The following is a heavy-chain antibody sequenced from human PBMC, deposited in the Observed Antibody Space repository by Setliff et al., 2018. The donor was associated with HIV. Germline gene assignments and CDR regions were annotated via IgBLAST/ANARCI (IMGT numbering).Heavy chain of an antibody. CDR3: ASHRRVGTTVLFSY. D-gene: IGHD1-1*01. CDR1: GGSISISV. J-gene: IGHJ4*02. V-gene: IGHV1-8*01. CDR2: IYPNSGGT. Sequence: ASVKVSCKASGGSISISVISWVRQAPGQGLEWMGWIYPNSGGTKYAQKFQGRVTMTRDTSTSTVYMQLNSLRSEDTAVYFCASHRRVGTTVLFSYWGQGTLVTVSS.